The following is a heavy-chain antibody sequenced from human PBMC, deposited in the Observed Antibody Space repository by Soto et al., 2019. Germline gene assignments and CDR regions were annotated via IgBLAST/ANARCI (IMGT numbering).Heavy chain of an antibody. CDR1: GGTFSSYT. J-gene: IGHJ4*02. V-gene: IGHV1-69*02. CDR3: ARATGATNHFDY. Sequence: QVQQVQSGAEVKKPGSSVKVSCKASGGTFSSYTISWVRQAPGQGLEWMGRIIPILGIANYAQKFQGRVTITADKSTSTAYMELSSLTSEDTAVYYCARATGATNHFDYWGQGTLVTVSS. CDR2: IIPILGIA. D-gene: IGHD1-26*01.